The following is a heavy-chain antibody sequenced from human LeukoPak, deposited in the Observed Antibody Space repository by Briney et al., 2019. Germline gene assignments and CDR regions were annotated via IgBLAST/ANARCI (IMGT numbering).Heavy chain of an antibody. V-gene: IGHV4-39*07. CDR1: GGSISSSSYY. J-gene: IGHJ5*02. CDR2: IYYSGST. D-gene: IGHD5-24*01. Sequence: TSETLSLTCTVSGGSISSSSYYWGWIRQPPGKGLEWIGSIYYSGSTYYNPSLKSRVTISVDTSKNQFSLKLSSVTAADTAVYYCARETYGWLQYNWFDPWGQGTLVTVSS. CDR3: ARETYGWLQYNWFDP.